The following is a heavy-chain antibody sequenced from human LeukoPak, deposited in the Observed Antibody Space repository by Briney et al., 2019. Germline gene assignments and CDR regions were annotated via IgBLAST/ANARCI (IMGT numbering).Heavy chain of an antibody. V-gene: IGHV4-30-4*01. CDR3: ARAAGWFGETHDY. D-gene: IGHD3-10*01. CDR2: IYYSGNT. CDR1: GGSISSGDYY. J-gene: IGHJ4*02. Sequence: SETLSLTCTVSGGSISSGDYYWSWIRQPPGKGLEWIGYIYYSGNTYYNPSLKSRVTISVDTSKNQFSLKLSSVTAADTAVYYCARAAGWFGETHDYWGQGTLVTVSS.